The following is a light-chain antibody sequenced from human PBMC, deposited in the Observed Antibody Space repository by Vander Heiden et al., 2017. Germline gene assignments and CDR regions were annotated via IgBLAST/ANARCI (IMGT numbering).Light chain of an antibody. V-gene: IGKV3-20*01. Sequence: EIVLTQSPGTLSLSPGETATLSCRASRNVNRSYLAWYQQKPGQAPRLLIYAASSRATGISDRFSGGGSATDFALTISRLEPEDCAVYYCQHFGSSSWTFGQGTKVEI. CDR2: AAS. CDR3: QHFGSSSWT. J-gene: IGKJ1*01. CDR1: RNVNRSY.